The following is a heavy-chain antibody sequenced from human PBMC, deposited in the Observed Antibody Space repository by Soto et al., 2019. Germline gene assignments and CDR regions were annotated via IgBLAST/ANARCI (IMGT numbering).Heavy chain of an antibody. CDR2: IIPMFGTA. D-gene: IGHD5-18*01. J-gene: IGHJ4*02. CDR3: ASGIQLWLRRINNGYSG. V-gene: IGHV1-69*12. Sequence: QVQLVQSGAEVKKPESSVKVSCKAPGGTFSTYAIRWVRQAPGQGLEWMGGIIPMFGTANYAQRFQDRVTITADESTNTVYMELSSPRSEYTAVYFCASGIQLWLRRINNGYSGWGQGTLVTVSS. CDR1: GGTFSTYA.